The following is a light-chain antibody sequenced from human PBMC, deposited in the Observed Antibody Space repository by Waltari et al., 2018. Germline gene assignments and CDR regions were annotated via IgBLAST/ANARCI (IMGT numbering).Light chain of an antibody. J-gene: IGKJ2*01. CDR1: QSINRN. V-gene: IGKV3-15*01. CDR2: GAS. Sequence: EIVMTQSPASLSVSPGETATLSCRARQSINRNLAWYQQKPGQAPRLLIYGASTRTTDVPARFSGSGSGTEFTLTISSLQSEDFAIYYCQQYSNWSPYTFGQGTKLEIK. CDR3: QQYSNWSPYT.